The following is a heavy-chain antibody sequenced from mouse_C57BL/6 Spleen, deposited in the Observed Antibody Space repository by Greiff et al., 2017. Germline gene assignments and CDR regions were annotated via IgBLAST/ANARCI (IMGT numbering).Heavy chain of an antibody. CDR3: ARWDYGSSPSYWYFDV. V-gene: IGHV1-39*01. J-gene: IGHJ1*03. Sequence: VHVKQSGPELVKPGASVKISCKASGYSFTDYNMNWVKQSNGKSLEWIGVINPNYGTTSYNQKFKGKATLTVDQSSSTAYMQLNSLTSEDSAVYYCARWDYGSSPSYWYFDVWGTGTTVTVSS. CDR1: GYSFTDYN. CDR2: INPNYGTT. D-gene: IGHD1-1*01.